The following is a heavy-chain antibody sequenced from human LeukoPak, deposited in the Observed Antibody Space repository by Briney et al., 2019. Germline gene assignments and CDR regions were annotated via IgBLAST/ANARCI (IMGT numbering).Heavy chain of an antibody. V-gene: IGHV3-23*01. CDR3: ANFERTVGGPYNWFDP. D-gene: IGHD2-15*01. CDR2: ISGSGGNT. J-gene: IGHJ5*02. CDR1: GFTFSTYA. Sequence: QPGGSLRLSCAASGFTFSTYAMSWVRQAPGKGLEWLSAISGSGGNTYYADSVKGRFTISRDNSKNTLYLQMNSLRAEDTAVYYCANFERTVGGPYNWFDPWGQGTQVTVSS.